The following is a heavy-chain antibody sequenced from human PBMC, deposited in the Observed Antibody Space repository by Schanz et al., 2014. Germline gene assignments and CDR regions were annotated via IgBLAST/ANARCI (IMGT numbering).Heavy chain of an antibody. Sequence: EVQLVESGGGLVKPGGSLRLSCAASGFTLSDHCMTWIRQAPGKGLEWVSAISGSGNSTYYADSVKGRFTISRDNSKSTLYLQMNSLRAEDTAVYYCAKCIGWYGRCAFDIWGQGTMVTVSS. D-gene: IGHD6-19*01. CDR2: ISGSGNST. CDR3: AKCIGWYGRCAFDI. V-gene: IGHV3-23*04. J-gene: IGHJ3*02. CDR1: GFTLSDHC.